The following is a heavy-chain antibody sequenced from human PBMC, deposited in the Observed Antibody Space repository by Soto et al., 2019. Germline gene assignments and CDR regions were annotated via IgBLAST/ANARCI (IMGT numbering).Heavy chain of an antibody. D-gene: IGHD3-16*01. CDR3: ARQPYAYVWGIEPYY. CDR2: IYYSGST. V-gene: IGHV4-39*01. Sequence: QLQLQESGPGLVKPSETLSLTCTVSGGSISSSSYYWGWIRQPPGKGLEWIGSIYYSGSTYYNPSLKSPVTISVDTSKNQFSLKLSSVTAADTAVYYCARQPYAYVWGIEPYYWGQGTLVTVSS. CDR1: GGSISSSSYY. J-gene: IGHJ4*02.